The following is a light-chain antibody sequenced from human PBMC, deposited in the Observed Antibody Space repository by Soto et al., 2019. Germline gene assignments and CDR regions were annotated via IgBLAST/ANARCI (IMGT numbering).Light chain of an antibody. CDR1: QSVRSSY. Sequence: EIVLTQSPGTLSLSPGERATLSCSASQSVRSSYLAWYQQRPGQAPRLLIYDASNRATGIPARFSGSGSGTDFTLTIDNLEPEDFAIYYCQQRNNWPPITFGQGTRLEIK. J-gene: IGKJ5*01. V-gene: IGKV3-11*01. CDR3: QQRNNWPPIT. CDR2: DAS.